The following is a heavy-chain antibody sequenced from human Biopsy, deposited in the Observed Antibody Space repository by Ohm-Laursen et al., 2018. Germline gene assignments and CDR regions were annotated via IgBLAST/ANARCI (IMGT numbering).Heavy chain of an antibody. Sequence: ASVKVSCNVSGNTFATYHIHWVRQAPGQGLEWMGVISPSGATTSFSQKFQGRITMTRDTSTGTVYMDLNSLRSEDTAVYYCARAGVGSDGTDSYYYGMDVWGPGTTVTVSS. CDR2: ISPSGATT. CDR3: ARAGVGSDGTDSYYYGMDV. V-gene: IGHV1-46*01. CDR1: GNTFATYH. J-gene: IGHJ6*02. D-gene: IGHD5-24*01.